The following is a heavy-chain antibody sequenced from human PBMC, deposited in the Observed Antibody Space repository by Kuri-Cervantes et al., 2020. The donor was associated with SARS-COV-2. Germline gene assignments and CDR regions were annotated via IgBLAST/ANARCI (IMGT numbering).Heavy chain of an antibody. CDR1: GGSISSGGYS. V-gene: IGHV4-30-2*01. Sequence: LRLSCAVSGGSISSGGYSWSWIRQPPGKGLEWIGYIYHSGSTYYNPSLKTRVTISVDRSKNQFSLKLSSVTAADTAVYYCATSSDWYREYFQHWGQGTLVTVSS. CDR3: ATSSDWYREYFQH. CDR2: IYHSGST. J-gene: IGHJ1*01. D-gene: IGHD6-19*01.